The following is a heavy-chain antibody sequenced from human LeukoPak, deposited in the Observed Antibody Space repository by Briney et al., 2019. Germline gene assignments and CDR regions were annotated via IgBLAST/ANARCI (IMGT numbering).Heavy chain of an antibody. CDR3: ARVIPQADY. J-gene: IGHJ4*02. Sequence: PGRSLRLSCAASGFTFSSYSMNWVRQAPGKGLEWVSYISSSSSTIYYADSVKGRFTISRDNAKNSLYLQMNSLRAEDTAVYYCARVIPQADYWGQGTLVTVSS. CDR1: GFTFSSYS. CDR2: ISSSSSTI. V-gene: IGHV3-48*01. D-gene: IGHD2-2*02.